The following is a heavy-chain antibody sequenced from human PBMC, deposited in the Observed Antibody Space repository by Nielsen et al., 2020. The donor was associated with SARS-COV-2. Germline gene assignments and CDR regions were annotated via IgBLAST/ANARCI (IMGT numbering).Heavy chain of an antibody. V-gene: IGHV4-34*01. CDR2: INHSGST. Sequence: GSLRLSCAVYGGSFSGYYWSWIRQPPGKGLEWIGEINHSGSTNYNPSLKSRVTISVDTSKNQFSLKLSSVTAADTAVYYCASSLEYCSGGSCYYYGMDVWGQGTTVTVSS. CDR3: ASSLEYCSGGSCYYYGMDV. CDR1: GGSFSGYY. J-gene: IGHJ6*02. D-gene: IGHD2-15*01.